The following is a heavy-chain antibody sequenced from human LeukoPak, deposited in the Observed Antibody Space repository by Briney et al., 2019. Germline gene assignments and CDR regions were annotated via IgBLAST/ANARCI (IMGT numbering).Heavy chain of an antibody. D-gene: IGHD5-18*01. CDR3: ARAGGVDTAMDANFDY. CDR1: GVSISSYY. Sequence: ASETLALTCTVSGVSISSYYWSWIRQPPGKGLEWIGYIYYNGGTNYNPSLRSRVTISVGTSKNHFSLRLSSVTAADTAMFYCARAGGVDTAMDANFDYWGQGTLVTVSS. CDR2: IYYNGGT. V-gene: IGHV4-59*01. J-gene: IGHJ4*02.